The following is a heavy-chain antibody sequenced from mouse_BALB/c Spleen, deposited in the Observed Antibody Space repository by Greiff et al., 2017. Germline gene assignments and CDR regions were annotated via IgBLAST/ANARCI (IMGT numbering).Heavy chain of an antibody. CDR2: ISSGGST. CDR1: GFTFSSYA. D-gene: IGHD1-1*01. CDR3: ARTGNYGSSSHFDY. Sequence: EVQRVESGGGLVKPGGSLKLSCAASGFTFSSYAMYWVRQTPEKRLEWVASISSGGSTYYPDSVKGRFTISRDNAGYILYLQMSSLRSEDTAMYYCARTGNYGSSSHFDYWGQGTTLTVSS. V-gene: IGHV5-6-5*01. J-gene: IGHJ2*01.